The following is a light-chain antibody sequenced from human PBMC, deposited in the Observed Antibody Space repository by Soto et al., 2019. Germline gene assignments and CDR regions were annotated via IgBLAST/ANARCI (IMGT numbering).Light chain of an antibody. V-gene: IGKV3-11*01. CDR1: QSVSTK. Sequence: EIVLTQSPATLSLSPGERATLSCRASQSVSTKLAWYQQKPGQAPRLLIYDASNRAAGIPARFSGSGSGTDFTLTISSLEPEDFAVYYCQQRNNWPPIIFGQGTRLDSK. J-gene: IGKJ5*01. CDR2: DAS. CDR3: QQRNNWPPII.